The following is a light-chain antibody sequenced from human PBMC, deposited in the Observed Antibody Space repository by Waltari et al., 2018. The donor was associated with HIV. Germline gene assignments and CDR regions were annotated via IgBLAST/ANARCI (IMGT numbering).Light chain of an antibody. Sequence: EVVMTQSPATLSVSLGARATLSCRASQSINSHLAWYQNKPGQAPRLLFYGASTRATGVPARFSGSGSGTDFTLTISGLQSEDFAVYYCQQYNHWPPYTFGQGTKLEIK. V-gene: IGKV3-15*01. CDR3: QQYNHWPPYT. CDR1: QSINSH. CDR2: GAS. J-gene: IGKJ2*01.